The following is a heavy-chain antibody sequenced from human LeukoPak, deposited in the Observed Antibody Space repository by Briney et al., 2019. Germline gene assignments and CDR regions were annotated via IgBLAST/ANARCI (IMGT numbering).Heavy chain of an antibody. CDR1: GFTFSSYA. V-gene: IGHV3-23*01. CDR3: AKGGVGYSYGFFDY. Sequence: GGSLRLSCAASGFTFSSYAMRWVRQAPGKGLEWVSAISGSGGSTYYADSVKGRFTISRDNSKNTLYLQMNSLRAEDTAVYYGAKGGVGYSYGFFDYWGQGTLVTVSS. D-gene: IGHD5-18*01. J-gene: IGHJ4*02. CDR2: ISGSGGST.